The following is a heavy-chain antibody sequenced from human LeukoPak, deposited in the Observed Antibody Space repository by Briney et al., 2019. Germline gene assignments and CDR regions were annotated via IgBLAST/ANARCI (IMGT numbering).Heavy chain of an antibody. D-gene: IGHD3-22*01. CDR1: GGSINTYY. CDR2: IYSDGST. Sequence: TSETLSLTCTVSGGSINTYYWSWIRQPPGKGLEWLGYIYSDGSTNYNPSLKSRLTISVDTSKNQFPLKLSSVIAADTAVYYCARLLSSGRSDYWGQGTLVTVSS. V-gene: IGHV4-59*01. CDR3: ARLLSSGRSDY. J-gene: IGHJ4*02.